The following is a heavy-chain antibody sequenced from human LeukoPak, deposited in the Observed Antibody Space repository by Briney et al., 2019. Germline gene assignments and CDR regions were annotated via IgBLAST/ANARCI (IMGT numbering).Heavy chain of an antibody. D-gene: IGHD3-22*01. CDR3: AKYFYDSSGYYLFDY. Sequence: GGTLRLSCAASGFIFRNYGMSWVRQAPGKGLEWVSAISGSGGSTYYADSVKGRFTISRDNSKNTLYLQMNSLRAEDTAVYYCAKYFYDSSGYYLFDYWGQGTLVTVSS. CDR2: ISGSGGST. J-gene: IGHJ4*02. V-gene: IGHV3-23*01. CDR1: GFIFRNYG.